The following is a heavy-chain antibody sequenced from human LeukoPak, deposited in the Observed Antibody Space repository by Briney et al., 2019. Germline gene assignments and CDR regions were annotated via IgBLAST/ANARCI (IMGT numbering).Heavy chain of an antibody. CDR1: GFTFSSYG. J-gene: IGHJ5*02. D-gene: IGHD2-2*01. V-gene: IGHV3-30*18. Sequence: PGRSLRLSCAASGFTFSSYGMHWVRQAPGKGLEWVAVISYDGSNKYYADSVKGRFTISRDNSKNTPYLQMNSLRAEDTAVYYCAKDPFRRVPAALTAKNWFDPWGQGTLVTVSS. CDR2: ISYDGSNK. CDR3: AKDPFRRVPAALTAKNWFDP.